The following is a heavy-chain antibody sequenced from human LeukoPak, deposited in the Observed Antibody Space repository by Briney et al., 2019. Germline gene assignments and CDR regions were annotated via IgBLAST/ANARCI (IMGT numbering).Heavy chain of an antibody. Sequence: GGSLRLSCAASGFTFSSYSMNWVREARGGGVEGVSYIRRSSSSTIYYADSVKGRFTISRDNDKNSLYLQMNSLRAEDTAVYYCARELWPSASFDYWGQGTLVTVSS. CDR3: ARELWPSASFDY. CDR2: IRRSSSSTI. CDR1: GFTFSSYS. V-gene: IGHV3-48*01. J-gene: IGHJ4*02. D-gene: IGHD5-18*01.